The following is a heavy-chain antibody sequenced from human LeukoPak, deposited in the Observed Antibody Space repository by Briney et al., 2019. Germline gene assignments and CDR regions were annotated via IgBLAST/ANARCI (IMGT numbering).Heavy chain of an antibody. CDR1: GFTFSSYG. J-gene: IGHJ6*02. CDR3: ARVGPDGINYYYYYGMDV. D-gene: IGHD1-14*01. Sequence: GRSLRLSFAASGFTFSSYGMHWVRQAPGKGLEWVAVISYDGNNKYYADSVKGRFTISRDNAKNSLYLQMNSLRAEHTAVYYCARVGPDGINYYYYYGMDVWGQGTTVTVSS. CDR2: ISYDGNNK. V-gene: IGHV3-30*03.